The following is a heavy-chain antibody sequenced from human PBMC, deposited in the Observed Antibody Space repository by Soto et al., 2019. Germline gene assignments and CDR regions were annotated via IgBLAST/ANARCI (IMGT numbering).Heavy chain of an antibody. CDR2: ISSSSSYI. J-gene: IGHJ4*02. CDR3: ARLTSYERSGYYCY. CDR1: GFTFSSYS. V-gene: IGHV3-21*01. Sequence: EVQLVESGGGLVKPGGSLRLSCAASGFTFSSYSMNWVRQAPGKGLEWVSSISSSSSYIYYADSVKGRLTISRDNAKNSLYLQMNSMRAEDTAVYYFARLTSYERSGYYCYWGQGTLVTVSS. D-gene: IGHD3-22*01.